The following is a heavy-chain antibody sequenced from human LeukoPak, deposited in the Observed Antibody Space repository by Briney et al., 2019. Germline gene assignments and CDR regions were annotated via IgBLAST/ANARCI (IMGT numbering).Heavy chain of an antibody. CDR3: ARDRPEGYCSGGSCYPLSKDWYFDL. J-gene: IGHJ2*01. D-gene: IGHD2-15*01. Sequence: ASVKVSCKASGYTFTSYSISWVRQAPGQGLEWMGWISAYNGNTNYAQKLQGRVTMTTDTSTSTAYMELRSLRSDDTAVYYCARDRPEGYCSGGSCYPLSKDWYFDLWGRGTLVTVSS. CDR2: ISAYNGNT. CDR1: GYTFTSYS. V-gene: IGHV1-18*01.